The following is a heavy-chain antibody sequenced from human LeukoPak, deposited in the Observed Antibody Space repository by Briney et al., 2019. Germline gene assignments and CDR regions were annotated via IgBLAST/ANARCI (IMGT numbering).Heavy chain of an antibody. Sequence: ASVKVSCKASGYTFTGCCMHWVRQAPGQGLEWMGWINPNSGGTNYAQKFQGRVTMTRDTSISTAYMELSRLRSDDTAVYYCARDSTRGDYNLPNFDYWGQGTLVTVSS. CDR1: GYTFTGCC. V-gene: IGHV1-2*02. CDR2: INPNSGGT. D-gene: IGHD4-17*01. CDR3: ARDSTRGDYNLPNFDY. J-gene: IGHJ4*02.